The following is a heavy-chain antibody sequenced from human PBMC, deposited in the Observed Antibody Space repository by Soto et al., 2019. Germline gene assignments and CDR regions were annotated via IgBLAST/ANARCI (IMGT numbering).Heavy chain of an antibody. CDR1: GFTFSDYY. V-gene: IGHV3-11*01. CDR2: ISDSGNTL. Sequence: QVQLVENGGGLVKPGGSLRLSCAASGFTFSDYYMTWLRQAPGKGLEWLSYISDSGNTLFYADSVRGRFTISRDNAKTSVSLQMNSLRVEDTAVYYCASRKWGTSHREKWGQGILVTVS. J-gene: IGHJ4*02. CDR3: ASRKWGTSHREK. D-gene: IGHD3-16*01.